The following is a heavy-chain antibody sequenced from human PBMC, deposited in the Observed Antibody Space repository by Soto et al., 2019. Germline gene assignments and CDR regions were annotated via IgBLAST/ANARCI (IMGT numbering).Heavy chain of an antibody. CDR2: ISRSSSDI. Sequence: EVQLVESGGGLVKPGGSLRLSCAASGFTFSSFSMNWVRQAPGKGLEWVSYISRSSSDIYYADSVKGRFTISRTNAENSMYLQMNSLRAEDTAVYYCARSNYGDFVFYFDYWGQGSLVTVSS. CDR3: ARSNYGDFVFYFDY. D-gene: IGHD4-17*01. J-gene: IGHJ4*02. V-gene: IGHV3-21*01. CDR1: GFTFSSFS.